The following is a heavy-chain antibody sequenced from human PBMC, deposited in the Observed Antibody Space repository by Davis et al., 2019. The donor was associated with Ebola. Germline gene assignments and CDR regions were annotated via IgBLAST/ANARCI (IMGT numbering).Heavy chain of an antibody. CDR2: INPNDGRT. J-gene: IGHJ3*02. V-gene: IGHV1-46*03. CDR1: GGTFSRNA. Sequence: ASVKVSCKASGGTFSRNAISWVRQAPGQGLEWMGMINPNDGRTIYAQKFQGRVTVTRDTSTTTVYMDLSSLRSEDTALYYCTTPGGQDSGYDVFDIWGQGTMVTVSS. D-gene: IGHD5-12*01. CDR3: TTPGGQDSGYDVFDI.